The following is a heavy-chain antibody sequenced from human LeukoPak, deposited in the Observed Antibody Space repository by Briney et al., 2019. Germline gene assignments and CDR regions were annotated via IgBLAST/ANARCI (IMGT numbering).Heavy chain of an antibody. V-gene: IGHV1-69*01. J-gene: IGHJ4*02. CDR1: GGTFSSYA. CDR2: IIPVFNTP. CDR3: ARGGSRVVTISISDY. D-gene: IGHD5-24*01. Sequence: SVKVSCKVSGGTFSSYAVNWVRQAPGQGLEWMGGIIPVFNTPIYAQQFQGRVTVIADESTTTAYMELSSLRSEDTAVYYCARGGSRVVTISISDYWGQGTLVTVSS.